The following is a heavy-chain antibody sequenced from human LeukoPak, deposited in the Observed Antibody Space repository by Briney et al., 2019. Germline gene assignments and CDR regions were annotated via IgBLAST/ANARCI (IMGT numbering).Heavy chain of an antibody. Sequence: PGGSLRLSCEASGFSFSRYWMSWVRQAPVRGLEWVANIKPDGSEIYYVDSVKGRFTISRDNAKNSVYLQMNSLRAEDTALYYCARGSGSSWYFYFDYWGQGTLVTVSS. D-gene: IGHD6-13*01. CDR1: GFSFSRYW. J-gene: IGHJ4*02. V-gene: IGHV3-7*03. CDR2: IKPDGSEI. CDR3: ARGSGSSWYFYFDY.